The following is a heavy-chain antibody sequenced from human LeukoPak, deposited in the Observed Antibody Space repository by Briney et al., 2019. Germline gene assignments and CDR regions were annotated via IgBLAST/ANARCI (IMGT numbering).Heavy chain of an antibody. J-gene: IGHJ4*02. V-gene: IGHV4-59*01. CDR1: GGSISSYY. Sequence: PSETLSLTCTVSGGSISSYYWSWIRHPPGKGLEWIGYIYYSGSTNYNPSLKSRVTISVDTSKNQFSLKLSSVTAADTAVYYCARGVVVAASPDYFDYWGQGTLVTVSS. D-gene: IGHD2-15*01. CDR3: ARGVVVAASPDYFDY. CDR2: IYYSGST.